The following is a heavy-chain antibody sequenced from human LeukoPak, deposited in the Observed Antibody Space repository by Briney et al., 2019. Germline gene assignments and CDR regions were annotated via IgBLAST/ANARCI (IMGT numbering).Heavy chain of an antibody. CDR2: ISSSGSTT. CDR1: GFTFSSYE. Sequence: GGSLRLSCAASGFTFSSYEMNWVRQAPGKGLEWVSYISSSGSTTYYADSVKGRFTVSRDNSKNTLYLQMSRLRAEDTAVYFCAKEPHMLTGYYTDYFDYWGPGTLVAVSS. J-gene: IGHJ4*02. CDR3: AKEPHMLTGYYTDYFDY. D-gene: IGHD3-9*01. V-gene: IGHV3-48*03.